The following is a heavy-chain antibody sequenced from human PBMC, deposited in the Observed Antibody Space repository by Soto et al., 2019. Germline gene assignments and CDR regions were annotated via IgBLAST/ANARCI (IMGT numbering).Heavy chain of an antibody. J-gene: IGHJ6*02. CDR1: GFSLSTSGMC. Sequence: SGPTLVNPTQTLTLTCTFSGFSLSTSGMCVSWIRQPPGKALEWLALIDWDDDKYYSTSLKTRLTISKDTSKNQVVLTMTNMDPVDTATYYCARISGYQNGYYYGMDVWGQGTTVTVYS. V-gene: IGHV2-70*01. CDR3: ARISGYQNGYYYGMDV. CDR2: IDWDDDK. D-gene: IGHD3-22*01.